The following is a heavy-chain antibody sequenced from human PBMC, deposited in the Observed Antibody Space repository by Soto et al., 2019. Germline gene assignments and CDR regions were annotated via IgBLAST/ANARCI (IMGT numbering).Heavy chain of an antibody. J-gene: IGHJ6*02. CDR1: GGSVSSVTHS. Sequence: QVQLQESGPGLVKPSETLSLTCTVSGGSVSSVTHSWARIRPPPGKGLEGIGYISYTGSTKYNPSLKSRVTVSVDTSKNQFSLKMSSVTAADTAVYYFVRDPHNYGVPACGMEVRGHGTTVTVSS. CDR2: ISYTGST. CDR3: VRDPHNYGVPACGMEV. V-gene: IGHV4-61*01. D-gene: IGHD4-17*01.